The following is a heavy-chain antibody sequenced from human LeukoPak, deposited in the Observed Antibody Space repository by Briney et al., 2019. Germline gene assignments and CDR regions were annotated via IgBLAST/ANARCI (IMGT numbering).Heavy chain of an antibody. CDR2: INPNSGGT. D-gene: IGHD3-22*01. CDR1: GYTFTGYY. Sequence: GASVKVSCKASGYTFTGYYMHWVRQAPGQGLEWMGWINPNSGGTNYAQKFQGRVTMTRDTSTSTAYMELRSLRSDDTAVYYCARAQVYYGSFDYWGQGTLVTVSS. V-gene: IGHV1-2*02. CDR3: ARAQVYYGSFDY. J-gene: IGHJ4*02.